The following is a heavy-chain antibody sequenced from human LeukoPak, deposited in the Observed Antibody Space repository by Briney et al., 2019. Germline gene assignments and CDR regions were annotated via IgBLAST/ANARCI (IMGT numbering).Heavy chain of an antibody. V-gene: IGHV4-39*07. CDR3: AREASHYYDSSGYY. D-gene: IGHD3-22*01. Sequence: SETLSLTCTVSGGSISSSSYYWGWIRQPPGKGLEWIGSIYYSGSTYYNPSLKSRVTISVDTSKNQFSLKLSSVTAADTAVYYCAREASHYYDSSGYYWGQGTLVTVSS. CDR2: IYYSGST. J-gene: IGHJ4*02. CDR1: GGSISSSSYY.